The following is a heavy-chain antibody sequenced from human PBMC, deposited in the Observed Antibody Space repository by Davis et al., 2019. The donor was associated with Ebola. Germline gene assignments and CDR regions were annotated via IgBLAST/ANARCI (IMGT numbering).Heavy chain of an antibody. D-gene: IGHD2-2*01. V-gene: IGHV4-30-2*01. Sequence: LRLSCAVSGGSISSGGYSWSWIRQPPGKGLEWIGYIYHSGSTYYNPSLKSRVTMSVDTSKNQFSLKLSSVTAADTAVYYCARHCSSTSCSWFDPWGQGTLVTVSS. J-gene: IGHJ5*02. CDR1: GGSISSGGYS. CDR3: ARHCSSTSCSWFDP. CDR2: IYHSGST.